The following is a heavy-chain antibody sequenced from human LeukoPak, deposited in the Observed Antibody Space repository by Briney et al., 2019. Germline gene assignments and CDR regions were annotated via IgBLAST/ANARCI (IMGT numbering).Heavy chain of an antibody. D-gene: IGHD3-22*01. CDR3: ARVLEYYDSSGYPYYYYYMDV. CDR2: INHSGST. Sequence: SETLSLTCAVYGGSFSGYYWSWIRQPPGKGLEWIGEINHSGSTNYNPSLKSRVTISVDTSKNQFSLKLSSVTAADTAVYYCARVLEYYDSSGYPYYYYYMDVWGKGTTVTISS. J-gene: IGHJ6*03. CDR1: GGSFSGYY. V-gene: IGHV4-34*01.